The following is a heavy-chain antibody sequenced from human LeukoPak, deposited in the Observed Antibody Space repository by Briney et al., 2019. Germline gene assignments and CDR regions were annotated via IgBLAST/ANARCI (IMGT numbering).Heavy chain of an antibody. CDR1: GFTFSSYS. CDR2: ISSSSSYI. Sequence: GGSLRLSCAASGFTFSSYSMNWVRQAPGKGLEWVSSISSSSSYIYYADSVKGRFTISRDNAKNSLYLQMNSLRAEDTAVYYCAKERDGYKIFDYWGQGTLVTVSS. J-gene: IGHJ4*02. CDR3: AKERDGYKIFDY. V-gene: IGHV3-21*06. D-gene: IGHD5-24*01.